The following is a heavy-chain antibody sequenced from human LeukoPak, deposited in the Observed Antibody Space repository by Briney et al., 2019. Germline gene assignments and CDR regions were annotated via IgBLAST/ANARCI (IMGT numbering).Heavy chain of an antibody. CDR1: GFTFSSYA. CDR3: ARDAGHDPGYFDY. Sequence: PGGSLRLSCAASGFTFSSYAMYWVRQAPGKGLEWVSTISGSGGTTYYADSVKGRFTISRDNSKNTLYLQMNSLRAEDTAVYFCARDAGHDPGYFDYWGQGTLVTVSS. J-gene: IGHJ4*02. V-gene: IGHV3-23*01. CDR2: ISGSGGTT.